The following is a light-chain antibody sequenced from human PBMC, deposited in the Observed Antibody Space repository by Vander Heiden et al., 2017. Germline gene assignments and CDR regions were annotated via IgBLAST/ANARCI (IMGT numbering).Light chain of an antibody. Sequence: DIVMTQSPDSLAVSLGERTTINCKSSQTVLYSSNNKNYLAWYQQKPGQPPKLLIYWASTRESGVPDRCSGSGSGTDFTLTISSLQAEDVAVYYCQQYYTTPLTFGGGTQVEIK. CDR3: QQYYTTPLT. V-gene: IGKV4-1*01. CDR1: QTVLYSSNNKNY. J-gene: IGKJ4*01. CDR2: WAS.